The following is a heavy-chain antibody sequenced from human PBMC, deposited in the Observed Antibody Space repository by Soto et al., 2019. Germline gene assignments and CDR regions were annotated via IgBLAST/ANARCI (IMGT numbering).Heavy chain of an antibody. D-gene: IGHD5-12*01. CDR1: GASIPYGGYS. J-gene: IGHJ4*02. CDR3: ARGGGYDPFDY. V-gene: IGHV4-30-2*01. CDR2: ISHLENT. Sequence: SETLSLTCTFSGASIPYGGYSWSWIRQPPGKGLEWIGYISHLENTFYNPSSQSRLTLSIDRSKNQFSLNLASLTTADTAVYYCARGGGYDPFDYWGQGTLVTVSS.